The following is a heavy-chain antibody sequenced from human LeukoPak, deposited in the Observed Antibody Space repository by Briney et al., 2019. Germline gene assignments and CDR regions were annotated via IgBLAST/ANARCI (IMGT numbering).Heavy chain of an antibody. Sequence: GGSLRLSCAASGFSFSSYPMSWVRQAPGKGLEWVSGISTSGASAYSADSVKGRFTISRDNSKNTFFLQMNSLRVEDTAVYYCAKGGSGWYGHFDHWGQGALVTVSS. D-gene: IGHD6-19*01. CDR3: AKGGSGWYGHFDH. CDR2: ISTSGASA. J-gene: IGHJ4*02. CDR1: GFSFSSYP. V-gene: IGHV3-23*01.